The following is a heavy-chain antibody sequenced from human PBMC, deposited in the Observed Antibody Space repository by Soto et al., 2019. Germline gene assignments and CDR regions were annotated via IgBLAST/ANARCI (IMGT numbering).Heavy chain of an antibody. J-gene: IGHJ3*02. Sequence: EASVKVSCKASGYTFTRYGISWVRQAPGQGLEWMGWISAYNGNTNYAQKLQGRVTMTTDTSASTAYMELRSLRSDDTAVYYCARGDDCSGYYGAFNIWGQGTMVTVSS. CDR2: ISAYNGNT. V-gene: IGHV1-18*01. D-gene: IGHD3-22*01. CDR3: ARGDDCSGYYGAFNI. CDR1: GYTFTRYG.